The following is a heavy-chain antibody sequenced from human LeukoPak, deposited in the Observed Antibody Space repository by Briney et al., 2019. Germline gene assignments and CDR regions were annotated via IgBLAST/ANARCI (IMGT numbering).Heavy chain of an antibody. J-gene: IGHJ5*02. D-gene: IGHD3-22*01. CDR3: AHTDSYYFDSGMVS. Sequence: GGSLRLSCVAPGFTFSSYAMSWVRQAPGKGLEWVSLISGNGGSTYYADFVKGRFTISRENSKNTLYLQMNSLRAEDTAVYYCAHTDSYYFDSGMVSWGQGALVTVSS. CDR2: ISGNGGST. V-gene: IGHV3-23*01. CDR1: GFTFSSYA.